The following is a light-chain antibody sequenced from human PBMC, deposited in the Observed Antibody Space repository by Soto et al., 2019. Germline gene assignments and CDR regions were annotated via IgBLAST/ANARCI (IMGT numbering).Light chain of an antibody. CDR1: SSDVGGYDY. J-gene: IGLJ1*01. CDR2: DVN. Sequence: QSAPTQPRSVSGSPGQSVTISCTGTSSDVGGYDYVSWYQQHPGKAPKLIIYDVNKRPSGVPDRFSGSKSGSTASLTISGLQSEDEADYFCCSYAGTYTYVFATGTKVTVL. V-gene: IGLV2-11*01. CDR3: CSYAGTYTYV.